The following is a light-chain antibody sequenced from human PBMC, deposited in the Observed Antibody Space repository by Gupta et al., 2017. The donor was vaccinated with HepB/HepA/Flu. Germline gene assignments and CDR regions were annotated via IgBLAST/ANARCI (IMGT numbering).Light chain of an antibody. Sequence: DIQLTQSPSSLSASVGDRVTITCRASQGMRNDLAWYQQKPEKAPKRLIYAASNLESGVPSRFSGSGSGTEFTLTISSLQPEDFATYYCLQWNTYPRTFGQWTKVEIE. J-gene: IGKJ1*01. CDR3: LQWNTYPRT. CDR2: AAS. CDR1: QGMRND. V-gene: IGKV1-17*01.